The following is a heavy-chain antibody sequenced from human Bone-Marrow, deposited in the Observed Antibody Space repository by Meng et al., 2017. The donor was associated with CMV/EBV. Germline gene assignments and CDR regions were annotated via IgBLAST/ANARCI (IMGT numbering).Heavy chain of an antibody. V-gene: IGHV3-7*01. J-gene: IGHJ6*02. CDR3: ARRIAAAGTISYYYYYGMDV. CDR2: IKQDGCEK. CDR1: GFTFSSYW. Sequence: GESLKISCAGSGFTFSSYWMSWVRQAPGKGLEWVANIKQDGCEKYYVDSVKGRFTISRDNAKNSLYLQMNSLRAEDTAVYYCARRIAAAGTISYYYYYGMDVWGQGTTVTVSS. D-gene: IGHD6-13*01.